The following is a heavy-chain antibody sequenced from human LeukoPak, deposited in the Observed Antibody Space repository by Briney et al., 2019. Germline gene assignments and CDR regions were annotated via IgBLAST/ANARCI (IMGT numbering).Heavy chain of an antibody. CDR2: ITTGRGET. D-gene: IGHD6-19*01. CDR3: ARGGKQWRGGNYFDS. J-gene: IGHJ4*02. CDR1: GYTFTDYA. Sequence: ASVTVSCKASGYTFTDYALHWVRQAPGQSLEWMGWITTGRGETRYSQEFQRRITFTRDTSASTVYMYLSDLRSEDTAVYYCARGGKQWRGGNYFDSWGQGTLVAVSS. V-gene: IGHV1-3*03.